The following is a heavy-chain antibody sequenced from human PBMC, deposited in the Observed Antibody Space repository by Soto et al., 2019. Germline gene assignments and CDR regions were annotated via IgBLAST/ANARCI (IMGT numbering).Heavy chain of an antibody. CDR1: GGTFSSYA. CDR3: AKHVDTAHRDYYYYGMDV. Sequence: QVQLVQSGAEVKKPGSSVKVSCKASGGTFSSYAISWVRQAPGQGLEWMGGIIPIFGTANYAQKFQGRVTITADESTSTAYMELSSLRSEDTAVYYCAKHVDTAHRDYYYYGMDVWGQGTTVTVSS. V-gene: IGHV1-69*12. J-gene: IGHJ6*02. CDR2: IIPIFGTA. D-gene: IGHD5-18*01.